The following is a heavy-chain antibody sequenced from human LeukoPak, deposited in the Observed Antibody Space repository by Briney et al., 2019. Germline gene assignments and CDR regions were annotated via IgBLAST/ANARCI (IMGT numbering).Heavy chain of an antibody. CDR2: ISGSGGST. CDR1: GFTFSSYA. D-gene: IGHD1-26*01. CDR3: AKVRLREWELLTGFDY. J-gene: IGHJ4*02. Sequence: AGGSLRLSCAASGFTFSSYAMSWVRQAPGKGLEWVSAISGSGGSTYYADSVKGRFTISRDNSKNTPYLQMNSLRAEDTAVYYCAKVRLREWELLTGFDYWGQGTLVTVSS. V-gene: IGHV3-23*01.